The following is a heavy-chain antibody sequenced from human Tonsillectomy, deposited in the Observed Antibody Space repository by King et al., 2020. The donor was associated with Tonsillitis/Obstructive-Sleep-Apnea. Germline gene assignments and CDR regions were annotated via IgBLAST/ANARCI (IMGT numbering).Heavy chain of an antibody. J-gene: IGHJ3*02. D-gene: IGHD3-10*01. V-gene: IGHV4-59*08. CDR3: ARSGGREGDAFDI. CDR1: GGSISSYY. CDR2: IYYSGST. Sequence: QLQESGPGLVKPSETLSLTCTVSGGSISSYYWSWIRPPPGKGLEWIGYIYYSGSTNYNPSLKSRVTISVDTSKNQFSLKLSSVTAADTAVYYCARSGGREGDAFDIWGQGTMVTVSS.